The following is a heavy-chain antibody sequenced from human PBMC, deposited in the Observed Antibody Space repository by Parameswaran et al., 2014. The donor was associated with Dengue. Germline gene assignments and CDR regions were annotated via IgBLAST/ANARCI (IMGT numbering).Heavy chain of an antibody. J-gene: IGHJ4*02. Sequence: KWIRQPQEGLEWVSYISSSGSTIYYADSVKGRFTISRDNAKNSLYLQMNSLRAEDTAVYYCARSPPHIVVAFDYWGQGTLVTVSS. D-gene: IGHD2-21*01. CDR3: ARSPPHIVVAFDY. V-gene: IGHV3-48*03. CDR2: ISSSGSTI.